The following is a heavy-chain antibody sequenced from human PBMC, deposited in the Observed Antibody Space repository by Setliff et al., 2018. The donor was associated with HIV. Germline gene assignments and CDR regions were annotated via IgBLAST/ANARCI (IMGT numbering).Heavy chain of an antibody. CDR2: IIPILGIA. V-gene: IGHV1-69*10. CDR1: GGTFSSYA. Sequence: GASVKVSCKASGGTFSSYAISWVRQAPGQGLEWMGGIIPILGIANYAQKFQGRVTIIADKSTSTAYMELSSLRSEDTAVYYCARAYYYDSSGLAPYYYYGMDVWGQGTTVTVSS. D-gene: IGHD3-22*01. J-gene: IGHJ6*02. CDR3: ARAYYYDSSGLAPYYYYGMDV.